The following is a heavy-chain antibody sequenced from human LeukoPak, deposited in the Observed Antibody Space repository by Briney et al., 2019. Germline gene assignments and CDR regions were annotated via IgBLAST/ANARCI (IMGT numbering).Heavy chain of an antibody. CDR1: GGSFSGYY. D-gene: IGHD6-13*01. CDR2: INHSGST. Sequence: SETLSLTCAVHGGSFSGYYWSWIRQPPGKGLEWIGEINHSGSTNYNPSLKSRVTISVDTSKNQFSLKLSSVTAADTAVYYCARPPGAAAGTEDYWGQGTLVTVSS. J-gene: IGHJ4*02. CDR3: ARPPGAAAGTEDY. V-gene: IGHV4-34*01.